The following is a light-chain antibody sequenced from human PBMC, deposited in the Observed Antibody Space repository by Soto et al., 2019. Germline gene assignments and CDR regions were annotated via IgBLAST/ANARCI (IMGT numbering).Light chain of an antibody. Sequence: DIQITQSPSTLSASVGDRVTITCRASQSISSWLAWYQQKPGKAPKLLIYDASSLESGVPSRFSGSGSGTESTLTISSLQPDDFATYYCQQYNSYSGTFGQGTKVDIK. CDR3: QQYNSYSGT. CDR2: DAS. CDR1: QSISSW. V-gene: IGKV1-5*01. J-gene: IGKJ1*01.